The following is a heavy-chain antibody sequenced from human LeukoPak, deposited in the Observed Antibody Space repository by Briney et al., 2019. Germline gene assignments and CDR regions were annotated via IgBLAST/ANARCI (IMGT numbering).Heavy chain of an antibody. Sequence: GGSLRLSCAASGVTLSSYAMSWARQAPGKGLEWVAVISYDGSNKYYADSVKGRFTISRDNSKNTLYLQMNSLRAEDTAVYYCARDPGGSYTGAHFDYWGQGTLVTVSS. D-gene: IGHD1-26*01. V-gene: IGHV3-30-3*01. CDR1: GVTLSSYA. CDR3: ARDPGGSYTGAHFDY. J-gene: IGHJ4*02. CDR2: ISYDGSNK.